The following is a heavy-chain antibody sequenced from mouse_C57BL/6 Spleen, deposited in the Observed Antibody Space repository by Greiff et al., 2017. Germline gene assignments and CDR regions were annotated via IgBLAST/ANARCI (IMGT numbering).Heavy chain of an antibody. CDR2: IDPENGDT. D-gene: IGHD3-1*01. V-gene: IGHV14-4*01. CDR3: TQIALRRFAY. Sequence: VQLQQSGAELVRPGASVKLSCTASGFNIKDDYMHWVKQRPEQGLEWIGWIDPENGDTEYASKFQGKATITADTSSNTAYLQLSSLTSEDTAGYYCTQIALRRFAYWGQGALVTVSA. CDR1: GFNIKDDY. J-gene: IGHJ3*01.